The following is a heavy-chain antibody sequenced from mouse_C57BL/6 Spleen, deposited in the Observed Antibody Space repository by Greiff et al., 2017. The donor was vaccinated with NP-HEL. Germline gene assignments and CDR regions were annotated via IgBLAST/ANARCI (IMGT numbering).Heavy chain of an antibody. CDR1: GYTFTSYW. D-gene: IGHD2-3*01. CDR3: ARRKAYDGYRAWFAY. CDR2: IYPGSGST. Sequence: QVQLQQPGAELVKPGASVKMSCKASGYTFTSYWITWVKQRPGQGLEWIGDIYPGSGSTNYNEKFKSKATLTVDTSSSTAYMQLSSLTSEDSAVYYCARRKAYDGYRAWFAYWGQGTLVTVSA. V-gene: IGHV1-55*01. J-gene: IGHJ3*01.